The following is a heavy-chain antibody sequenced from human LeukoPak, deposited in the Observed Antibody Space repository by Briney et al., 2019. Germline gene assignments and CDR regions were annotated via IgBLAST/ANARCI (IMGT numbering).Heavy chain of an antibody. Sequence: GGSLRLSCAASGFTFSSYAMSWVRQAPGKGLEWVSAISGSGGSTYYADSVKGRFTISRDNSKNTLYLQMNSLRAEDTAVYYCAKDLFTSSPVGYYGMDVWGQGTTVTVSS. CDR1: GFTFSSYA. V-gene: IGHV3-23*01. J-gene: IGHJ6*02. D-gene: IGHD2-2*01. CDR2: ISGSGGST. CDR3: AKDLFTSSPVGYYGMDV.